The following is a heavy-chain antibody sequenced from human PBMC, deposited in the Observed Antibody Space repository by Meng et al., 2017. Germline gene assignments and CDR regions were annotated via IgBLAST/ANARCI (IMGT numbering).Heavy chain of an antibody. J-gene: IGHJ4*02. D-gene: IGHD4-17*01. Sequence: GGSLRLSCAASGFTFDDYAMHWVRQAPGKGLEWVSGISWNSGSIGYADSVKGRFTITRDNAQNTLYLHMDSLRAEDTAVYLCVRISTLVTTLWGQGTLVTVSS. V-gene: IGHV3-9*01. CDR2: ISWNSGSI. CDR1: GFTFDDYA. CDR3: VRISTLVTTL.